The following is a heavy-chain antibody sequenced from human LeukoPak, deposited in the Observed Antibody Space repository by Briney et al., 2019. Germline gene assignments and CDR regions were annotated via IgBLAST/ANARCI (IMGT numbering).Heavy chain of an antibody. CDR2: INSDGSST. D-gene: IGHD5-24*01. J-gene: IGHJ4*02. CDR3: ARGREEMATPPFDY. V-gene: IGHV3-74*01. CDR1: GFTFSSYW. Sequence: GGSLRLSCVASGFTFSSYWMHWVRQDPRKGLVWVSRINSDGSSTSYADSVKGRFTISRDNAKNTLYLQMNSLRAEDTAVYYCARGREEMATPPFDYWGQGTLVTVSS.